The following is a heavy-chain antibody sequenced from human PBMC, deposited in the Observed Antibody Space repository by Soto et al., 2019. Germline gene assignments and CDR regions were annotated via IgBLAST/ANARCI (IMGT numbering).Heavy chain of an antibody. V-gene: IGHV4-4*02. CDR3: ARGISGGRHFDY. CDR2: IYHSGST. CDR1: GGSISSSNW. J-gene: IGHJ4*02. Sequence: QVQLQESGPGLVKPSGTLSLTCAVSGGSISSSNWWSWVRQPPGKGLEWIGEIYHSGSTNYNPSPKSRATISVDKSKNQFSLKLSSVTAADTAVYYWARGISGGRHFDYWGQGTLVTVSS. D-gene: IGHD2-15*01.